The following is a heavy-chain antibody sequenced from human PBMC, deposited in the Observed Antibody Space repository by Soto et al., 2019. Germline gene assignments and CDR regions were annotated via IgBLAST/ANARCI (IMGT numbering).Heavy chain of an antibody. Sequence: QVQLVQSGTEVKKPGSSVKVSCKASGDTFSFYTINWVRQAPGLGLEWVGRINPIVSMSNYAQKFQGRVSMTAGESTSTTDIELRTLRSDYTAMYFCAASYGSGYRALDYWGQGALVIVSS. J-gene: IGHJ4*02. CDR3: AASYGSGYRALDY. D-gene: IGHD3-10*01. V-gene: IGHV1-69*02. CDR2: INPIVSMS. CDR1: GDTFSFYT.